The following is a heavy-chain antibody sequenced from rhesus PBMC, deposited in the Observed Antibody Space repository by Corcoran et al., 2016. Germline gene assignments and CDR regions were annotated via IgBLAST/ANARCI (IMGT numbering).Heavy chain of an antibody. J-gene: IGHJ5-1*01. D-gene: IGHD5-42*01. Sequence: QVQLQESGPGLVKPSETLSLTCAVSGGSISGLYDWNWIRQSPGTGLEWIGYFYGSDGSTTYSPSLKNRFTISKDTSKNQFSLKLSSVTAADTAVYYCAMGYSHTYNQFDVWGPGVLVTVSS. V-gene: IGHV4-76*01. CDR1: GGSISGLYD. CDR2: FYGSDGST. CDR3: AMGYSHTYNQFDV.